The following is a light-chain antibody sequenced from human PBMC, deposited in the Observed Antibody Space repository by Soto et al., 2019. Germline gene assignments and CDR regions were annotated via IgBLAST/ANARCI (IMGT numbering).Light chain of an antibody. CDR1: QGIRND. CDR3: LQDYNYPLS. CDR2: AAS. Sequence: AIQMTQSPSSLSASVGDRVTITCRASQGIRNDLGRYQQKPGGAPKLRIYAASTLQSGVPSRFSGSGSGTDFTLTITSLQPEDFATYGCLQDYNYPLSCGGGTQVEIK. J-gene: IGKJ4*01. V-gene: IGKV1-6*01.